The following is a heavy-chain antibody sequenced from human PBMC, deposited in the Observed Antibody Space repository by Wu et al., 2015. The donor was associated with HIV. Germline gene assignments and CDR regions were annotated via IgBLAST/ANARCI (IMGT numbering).Heavy chain of an antibody. V-gene: IGHV1-18*01. CDR3: ARSPPNRPHDYVWGSYRSRFDY. CDR1: GYTFTSYG. Sequence: QVQLVQSGAEVKKPGASVKVSCKASGYTFTSYGISWVRQAPGQGLEWMGWISAYNGNTNYAQKLQGRVTMTTDTSTSTAYMELRSLRSDDTAVYYCARSPPNRPHDYVWGSYRSRFDYWGQGTLVTVSS. D-gene: IGHD3-16*02. J-gene: IGHJ4*02. CDR2: ISAYNGNT.